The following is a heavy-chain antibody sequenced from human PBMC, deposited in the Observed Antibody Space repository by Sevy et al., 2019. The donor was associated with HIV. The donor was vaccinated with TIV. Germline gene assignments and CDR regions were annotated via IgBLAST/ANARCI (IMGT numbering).Heavy chain of an antibody. CDR3: AGGLADWGSFHYSL. J-gene: IGHJ4*02. Sequence: GGSLRLSCAASGFTFSTYWMTWVRQAPGKGLEWVAYIKQDGTEAYYVDAVRGRFTVSRDNSNKSFFLQMTSLRDEDTAVYYCAGGLADWGSFHYSLWGQGTPVTVSS. CDR2: IKQDGTEA. D-gene: IGHD3-16*01. V-gene: IGHV3-7*01. CDR1: GFTFSTYW.